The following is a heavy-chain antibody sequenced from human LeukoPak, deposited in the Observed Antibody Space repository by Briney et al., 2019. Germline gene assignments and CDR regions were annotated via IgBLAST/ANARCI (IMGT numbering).Heavy chain of an antibody. CDR2: ISSSSSYT. J-gene: IGHJ4*02. V-gene: IGHV3-11*06. Sequence: GGSLRLSCAASGFTFSDYYMSWIRQAPGKGLEWVSYISSSSSYTNYADSVKGRFTISRDNAKNSLYLQMNSLRTEDTAVYYCAREKRIAVAGAVLRYFDYWGQGTLVTVSS. CDR1: GFTFSDYY. D-gene: IGHD6-19*01. CDR3: AREKRIAVAGAVLRYFDY.